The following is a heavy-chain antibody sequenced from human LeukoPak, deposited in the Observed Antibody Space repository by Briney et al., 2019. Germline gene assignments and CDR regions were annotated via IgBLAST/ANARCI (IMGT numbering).Heavy chain of an antibody. D-gene: IGHD4-17*01. CDR1: GYTFTGYY. J-gene: IGHJ5*02. CDR3: ARDPSWTDYGDYWFDP. V-gene: IGHV1-2*06. Sequence: ASVKVSCKASGYTFTGYYMHWVRQAPGQGLEWMGRINPNSGGTNYAQKVQGRVTMARDTSISTAYMELSRLRSDDTAVYYCARDPSWTDYGDYWFDPWGQGTLVTVSS. CDR2: INPNSGGT.